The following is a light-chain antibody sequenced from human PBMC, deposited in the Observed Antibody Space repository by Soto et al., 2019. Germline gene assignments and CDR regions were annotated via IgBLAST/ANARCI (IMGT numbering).Light chain of an antibody. CDR2: AAS. CDR1: QGIRND. J-gene: IGKJ2*01. V-gene: IGKV1-6*01. Sequence: AIQMTQSPSSLSASVGDRVTITCRASQGIRNDLGWYQQKPGKAPKLLIYAASSLQSGVPSRFSGSGSGTDFTLTISSLQPEDFATYYCQQYDKWPPSNTVGQGTKVDIK. CDR3: QQYDKWPPSNT.